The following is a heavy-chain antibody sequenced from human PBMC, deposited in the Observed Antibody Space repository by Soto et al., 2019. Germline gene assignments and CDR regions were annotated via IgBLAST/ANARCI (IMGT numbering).Heavy chain of an antibody. CDR3: VREASMSFVFDY. V-gene: IGHV1-46*01. CDR2: ISPSDGVT. CDR1: GYTFISYY. D-gene: IGHD2-2*01. Sequence: QVQLVQSGAEVKKPGASVEVSCKASGYTFISYYMHWERQAPAQGLEWMGMISPSDGVTIYAQRFQGRVTMTRDTSTSTVYMALSSLRSEDTAVYYCVREASMSFVFDYWGKGALVTVSS. J-gene: IGHJ4*02.